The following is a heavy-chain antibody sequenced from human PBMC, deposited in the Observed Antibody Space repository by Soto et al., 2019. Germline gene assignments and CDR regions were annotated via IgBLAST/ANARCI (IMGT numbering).Heavy chain of an antibody. Sequence: GASVKVSCKASGYTFTGYYMHWVRQAPGQGLEWMGWINPNSGGTNYAQKFQGRVTMTRDTSISTAYMELSRLRSDDTAVYYCARGSTRIVVVITTREDWFEPWGQGTLVTVSS. CDR3: ARGSTRIVVVITTREDWFEP. J-gene: IGHJ5*02. CDR2: INPNSGGT. D-gene: IGHD3-22*01. V-gene: IGHV1-2*02. CDR1: GYTFTGYY.